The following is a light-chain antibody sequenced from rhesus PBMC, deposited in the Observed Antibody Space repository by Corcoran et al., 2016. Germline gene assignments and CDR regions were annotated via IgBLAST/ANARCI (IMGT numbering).Light chain of an antibody. CDR1: QGITND. V-gene: IGKV1-25*01. CDR3: QHYYSTPRT. Sequence: DIQMTQSPSSLSASVGDRVTITCRASQGITNDLAWYQQKPGETPTLLIYEASSLQSGIPSRFSGSGSGTDFTLTISSLQSEDFATYYCQHYYSTPRTFGQGTKVEIK. J-gene: IGKJ1*01. CDR2: EAS.